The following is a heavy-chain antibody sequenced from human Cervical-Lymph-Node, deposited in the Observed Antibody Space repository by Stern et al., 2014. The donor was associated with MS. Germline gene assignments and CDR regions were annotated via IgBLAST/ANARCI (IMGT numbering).Heavy chain of an antibody. CDR1: GYTFTGYY. Sequence: QEQLVQSGAEVKKPGASVTVSCKASGYTFTGYYMHWVRQAPGQGLEWMGRINPNSGGTNYAQKFQGRVTMTRDTSISTAYMELSRLRSDDTAVYYCARRGVLWFGEDYYYGMDVWGQGTTVTVSS. CDR2: INPNSGGT. J-gene: IGHJ6*02. CDR3: ARRGVLWFGEDYYYGMDV. D-gene: IGHD3-10*01. V-gene: IGHV1-2*06.